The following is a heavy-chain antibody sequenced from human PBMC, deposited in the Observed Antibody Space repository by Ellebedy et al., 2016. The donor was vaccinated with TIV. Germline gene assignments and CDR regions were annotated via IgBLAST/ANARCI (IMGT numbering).Heavy chain of an antibody. CDR2: ISAYNGNT. Sequence: ASVKVSCKASGYTFTSYGISWVRQAPGQGLEWMGWISAYNGNTNYAQKLQGRVTMTTDTSTSTAYMELRSLRSEDTAVYYCARGPYCSGGSCYEGHWFDPWGQGTLVTVSS. D-gene: IGHD2-15*01. J-gene: IGHJ5*02. CDR3: ARGPYCSGGSCYEGHWFDP. V-gene: IGHV1-18*04. CDR1: GYTFTSYG.